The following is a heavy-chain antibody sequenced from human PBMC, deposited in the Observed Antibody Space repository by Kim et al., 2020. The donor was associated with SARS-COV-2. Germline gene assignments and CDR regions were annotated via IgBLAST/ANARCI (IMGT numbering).Heavy chain of an antibody. Sequence: SETLSLTCTVSGGSISSSSYYWGWIRQPPGKGLEWIGSIYYSGSTYYNPSLKSRVTTSVDTSKNQFSLKLSSVTAADTAVYYCARHVGVVAATVTDYWGQGTLVTVSS. CDR1: GGSISSSSYY. D-gene: IGHD2-15*01. V-gene: IGHV4-39*01. J-gene: IGHJ4*02. CDR3: ARHVGVVAATVTDY. CDR2: IYYSGST.